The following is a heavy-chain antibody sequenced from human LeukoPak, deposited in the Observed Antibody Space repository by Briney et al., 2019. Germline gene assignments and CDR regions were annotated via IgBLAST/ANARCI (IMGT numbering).Heavy chain of an antibody. CDR1: GFSFTDYP. CDR2: IRTTAEGAKYA. J-gene: IGHJ4*02. D-gene: IGHD1-1*01. Sequence: GGSLRLSCATSGFSFTDYPMNWVRQAPGKGLEWISNIRTTAEGAKYAYYADSVKGRVTISRDNAKKSLYLQMNSLRAEDTAVYYCARDSPGYLAYDSWGQGTLVTVSS. V-gene: IGHV3-21*05. CDR3: ARDSPGYLAYDS.